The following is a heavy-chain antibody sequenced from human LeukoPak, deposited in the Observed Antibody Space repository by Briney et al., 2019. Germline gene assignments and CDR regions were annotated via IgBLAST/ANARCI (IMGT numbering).Heavy chain of an antibody. CDR1: GYSISSGYY. J-gene: IGHJ4*02. Sequence: SETLSLTCTVSGYSISSGYYWGWIRQPPGKGLEWIGSIYHSGNTYYNPSLKSRVTISVDRSKNQFSLKLSSVTAADTAVYYCARDAYSSRLIDYWGQGTLVTVSS. CDR3: ARDAYSSRLIDY. D-gene: IGHD6-13*01. V-gene: IGHV4-38-2*02. CDR2: IYHSGNT.